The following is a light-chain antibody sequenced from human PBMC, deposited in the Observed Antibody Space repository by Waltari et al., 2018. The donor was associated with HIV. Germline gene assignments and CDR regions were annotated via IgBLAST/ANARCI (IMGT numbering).Light chain of an antibody. CDR3: QQYGSSRPLT. V-gene: IGKV3-20*01. Sequence: EIVLTQSPGTLRFSPRARATLSCRASQSVSSKYLAWYQQKPGQTPRLLIYGASSRAAGIPDRFSGSGSGTDFTRTISRLEPEDFAVYYCQQYGSSRPLTFGGGTKVEIK. CDR1: QSVSSKY. J-gene: IGKJ4*01. CDR2: GAS.